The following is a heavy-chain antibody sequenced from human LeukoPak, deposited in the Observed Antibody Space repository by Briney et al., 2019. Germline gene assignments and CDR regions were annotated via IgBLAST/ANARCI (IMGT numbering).Heavy chain of an antibody. V-gene: IGHV4-59*08. CDR1: GDSISIYY. J-gene: IGHJ4*02. CDR2: IYYSGST. Sequence: SETLSLTCTVSGDSISIYYWSWIRQPPGKGLEWIGYIYYSGSTNYNPSLKSRVTISVDTSKNQFSLKLSSVTAADTAVYYCARQADTYYYGSGSVFFDYWGQGTLVTVSS. CDR3: ARQADTYYYGSGSVFFDY. D-gene: IGHD3-10*01.